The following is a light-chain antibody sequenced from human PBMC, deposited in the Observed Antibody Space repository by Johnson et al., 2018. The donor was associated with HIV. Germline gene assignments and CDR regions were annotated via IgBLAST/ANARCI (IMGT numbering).Light chain of an antibody. Sequence: QSVLTQPPSMSAAPGQQVTISCSGSSCDIGNNYVSWHQQLPGTAPKLLISDNNKRPSGIPDRFSGSKSGTSATLGITGLQTGDEADYYCGTWDSSLSAYVFGTGTKVTVL. V-gene: IGLV1-51*01. CDR1: SCDIGNNY. J-gene: IGLJ1*01. CDR3: GTWDSSLSAYV. CDR2: DNN.